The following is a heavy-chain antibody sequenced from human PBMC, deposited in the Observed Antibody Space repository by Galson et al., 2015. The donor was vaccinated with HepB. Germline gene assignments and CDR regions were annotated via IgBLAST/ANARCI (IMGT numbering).Heavy chain of an antibody. CDR2: ISYDGSTK. CDR3: AAFVGDDYGGRFDY. J-gene: IGHJ4*02. CDR1: GFTFSGHG. Sequence: SLRLSCAASGFTFSGHGMHWIRQAPGKGLEWVALISYDGSTKYSIDSVKGRFTISRDNSKHTLYLQMNSLRDEDTAVYYCAAFVGDDYGGRFDYWGQGTLVTVSP. V-gene: IGHV3-33*05. D-gene: IGHD4-23*01.